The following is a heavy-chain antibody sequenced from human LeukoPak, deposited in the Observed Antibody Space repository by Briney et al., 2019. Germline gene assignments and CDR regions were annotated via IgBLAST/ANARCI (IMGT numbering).Heavy chain of an antibody. D-gene: IGHD5-12*01. CDR3: AVATIYYFDY. Sequence: GGSLRLSCAASGFIVSSNYMSWVRQAPRKGLECVSVIYSGGHTYYADSVKGRFTISRDNSKNTLYLQMNSLRVEDTAVYYCAVATIYYFDYWGQGTLVTVSS. CDR2: IYSGGHT. CDR1: GFIVSSNY. J-gene: IGHJ4*02. V-gene: IGHV3-66*01.